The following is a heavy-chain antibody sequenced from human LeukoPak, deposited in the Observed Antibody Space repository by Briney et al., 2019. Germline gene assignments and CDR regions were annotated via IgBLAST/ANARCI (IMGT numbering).Heavy chain of an antibody. D-gene: IGHD3-16*01. V-gene: IGHV4-59*08. CDR1: GGSISSYY. J-gene: IGHJ3*02. CDR3: ALRRPFGAFDI. CDR2: IYYSGST. Sequence: SETLSLTCTVSGGSISSYYWSWIRQPPGKGLEWIGYIYYSGSTNYNPSLKSRVTISIDTSKNQFSLRLSSVAAADTAVYYCALRRPFGAFDIWGQGTMVTVSS.